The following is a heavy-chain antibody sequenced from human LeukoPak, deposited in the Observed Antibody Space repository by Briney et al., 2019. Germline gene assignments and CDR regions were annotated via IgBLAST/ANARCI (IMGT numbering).Heavy chain of an antibody. Sequence: ASVQVSCKASGYTFTDFGISWVRQAPGQGLEWMGWISAYYGDTNYAQKLQGRVTMTTDTSTSTAYMEVRSLRSDDTAVYYCTRDLGVDTTMIFSDYWGQGSLVTVSS. CDR2: ISAYYGDT. J-gene: IGHJ4*02. D-gene: IGHD5-18*01. CDR3: TRDLGVDTTMIFSDY. V-gene: IGHV1-18*01. CDR1: GYTFTDFG.